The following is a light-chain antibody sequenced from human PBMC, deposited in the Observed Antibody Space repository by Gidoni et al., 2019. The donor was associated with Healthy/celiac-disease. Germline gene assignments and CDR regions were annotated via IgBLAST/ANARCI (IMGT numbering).Light chain of an antibody. J-gene: IGKJ1*01. CDR3: QQSYSTPWT. CDR2: AAS. Sequence: IQMTQLPSSLSASVGDRVTITCRASQTISSYLNWYQQKPGNAPKLLIYAASSLQSGVPSRFSGSGSGTDFTLTISSLQPEDFATYYCQQSYSTPWTFGQGTKVEIK. CDR1: QTISSY. V-gene: IGKV1-39*01.